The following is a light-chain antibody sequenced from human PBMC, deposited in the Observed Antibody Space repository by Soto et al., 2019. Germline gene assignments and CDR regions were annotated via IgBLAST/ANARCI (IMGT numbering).Light chain of an antibody. CDR2: DVT. CDR3: MCYAGGNNGV. V-gene: IGLV2-8*01. CDR1: SSDVGTHGY. J-gene: IGLJ3*02. Sequence: QSVLTQPPSASGSPGQSVTISCTGTSSDVGTHGYVSWYQQHAGEAPKLMIYDVTKRPSGVPDRFSGSKSANTASLTVSGLQAEDEADYYCMCYAGGNNGVFGGGTKLTVL.